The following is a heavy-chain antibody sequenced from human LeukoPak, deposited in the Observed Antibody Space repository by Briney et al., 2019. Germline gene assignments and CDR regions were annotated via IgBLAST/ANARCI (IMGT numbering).Heavy chain of an antibody. CDR1: GFSLSAYN. V-gene: IGHV3-48*01. Sequence: GGSLRLSCEGSGFSLSAYNMNWVRQAPGKGLESVSYISSSSATIFYADSVKGRFTISRDNAKNSLYLQMNSLRPEDTAVYFCARDRHVPGLYYYYMDVWGKGTTVTVSS. CDR3: ARDRHVPGLYYYYMDV. D-gene: IGHD6-6*01. J-gene: IGHJ6*03. CDR2: ISSSSATI.